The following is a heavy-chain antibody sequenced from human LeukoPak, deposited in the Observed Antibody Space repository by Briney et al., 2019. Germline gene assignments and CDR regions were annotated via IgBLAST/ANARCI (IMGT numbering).Heavy chain of an antibody. CDR2: IKYDGRES. Sequence: GGSLRLSCAASGFTFSTFWMSWVRQAPGKGLEWVAIIKYDGRESYCVDSVKGRFTISRDNAEKSLYLQMNNLRAEDTAVYYCARETVLVVPPARRLDSWGQGTLVTVSS. CDR1: GFTFSTFW. D-gene: IGHD2-2*01. J-gene: IGHJ4*02. CDR3: ARETVLVVPPARRLDS. V-gene: IGHV3-7*01.